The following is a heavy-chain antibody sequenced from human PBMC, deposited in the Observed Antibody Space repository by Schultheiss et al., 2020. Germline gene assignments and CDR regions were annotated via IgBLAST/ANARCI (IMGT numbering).Heavy chain of an antibody. CDR3: RGGYGDYYDY. Sequence: SQTLSLTCTVSDGSISSYYWSWIRQPPGKGLEWIGYIYYTGSTNYNPSLKSRVTISVDTSKNQFSLKLTSVTAADTAVYYCRGGYGDYYDYWGQGTTVTVSS. CDR1: DGSISSYY. V-gene: IGHV4-59*01. CDR2: IYYTGST. D-gene: IGHD4-17*01. J-gene: IGHJ4*03.